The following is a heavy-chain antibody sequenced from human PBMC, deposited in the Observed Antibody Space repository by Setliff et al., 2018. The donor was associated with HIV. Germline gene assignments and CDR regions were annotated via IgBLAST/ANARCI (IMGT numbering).Heavy chain of an antibody. J-gene: IGHJ4*02. Sequence: PGGSLRLSCAASGFNLSPYTLTWVRQVPGKGLEWVSSISANSTHVYYADSLKGRFTISRDNARNSLYLQMNSLRVEDTAVYYCARSWSGLWAIDNWGQGALVTVSS. CDR2: ISANSTHV. CDR1: GFNLSPYT. V-gene: IGHV3-21*06. D-gene: IGHD3-3*01. CDR3: ARSWSGLWAIDN.